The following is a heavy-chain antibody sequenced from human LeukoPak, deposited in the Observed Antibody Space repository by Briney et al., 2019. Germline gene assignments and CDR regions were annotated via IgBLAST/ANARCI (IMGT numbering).Heavy chain of an antibody. CDR1: GFTFDDYA. V-gene: IGHV3-9*03. CDR2: ISWNSGSI. J-gene: IGHJ4*02. D-gene: IGHD6-19*01. Sequence: GGSLRLSCAASGFTFDDYAMHWARQAPGKGLEWVSGISWNSGSIGYADSVKGRFTISRDNAKNSLYLQMNSLRAEDMALYYCAKDHIAVASEFVFDYWGQGTLVTVSS. CDR3: AKDHIAVASEFVFDY.